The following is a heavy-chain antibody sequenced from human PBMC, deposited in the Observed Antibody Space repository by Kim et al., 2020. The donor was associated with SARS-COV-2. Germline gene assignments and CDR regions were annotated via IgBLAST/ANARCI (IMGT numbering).Heavy chain of an antibody. D-gene: IGHD7-27*01. Sequence: SVKVSCKASGGTFSSYAISWVRQAPGQGLEWMGRIIPILGIANYAQKFQGRVTITADKSTSTAYMELSSLRSEDTAVYYCARAFPTISNWGLVGWFDPWGQGTLVTVSS. J-gene: IGHJ5*02. CDR2: IIPILGIA. CDR1: GGTFSSYA. CDR3: ARAFPTISNWGLVGWFDP. V-gene: IGHV1-69*04.